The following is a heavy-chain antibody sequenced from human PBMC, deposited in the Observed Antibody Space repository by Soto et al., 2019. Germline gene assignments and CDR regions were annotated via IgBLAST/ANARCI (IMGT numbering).Heavy chain of an antibody. Sequence: EVQLVESGGGLVQPGGSLRVSCAASGFTLRTYSLNWVRQAPGKRLEWISYISSSGSPIYYSDSVKGRFTVSRDNAKNSLSLQMNSLRKEDTAVYYCARVPSSGSYSSYYYVGMDVWGPGTTVTVSS. D-gene: IGHD1-26*01. CDR1: GFTLRTYS. CDR3: ARVPSSGSYSSYYYVGMDV. CDR2: ISSSGSPI. J-gene: IGHJ6*02. V-gene: IGHV3-48*02.